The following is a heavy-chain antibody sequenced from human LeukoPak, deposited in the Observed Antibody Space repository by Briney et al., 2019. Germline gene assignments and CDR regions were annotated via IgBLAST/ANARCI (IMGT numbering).Heavy chain of an antibody. D-gene: IGHD3-10*01. V-gene: IGHV4-61*05. CDR3: ARTMVRGVIKRFDP. CDR2: IYYSGST. Sequence: PSETLSLTCTVSGGSISSSSYYWGWIRQPPGKGLEWIGYIYYSGSTNYNPSLKSRVTISVDTSKNQFSLKLSSVTAADTAVYYCARTMVRGVIKRFDPWGQGTLVTVSS. J-gene: IGHJ5*02. CDR1: GGSISSSSYY.